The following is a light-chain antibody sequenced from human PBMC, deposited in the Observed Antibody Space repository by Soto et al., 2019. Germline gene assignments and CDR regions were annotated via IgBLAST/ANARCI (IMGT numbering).Light chain of an antibody. CDR2: DVT. CDR1: SSDVGNYNY. J-gene: IGLJ3*02. V-gene: IGLV2-11*01. Sequence: QSALTQPRSVSGSPGQSVTISCTGTSSDVGNYNYVSWYQQHPGKAPKVMIYDVTKRASGVPDRFSGSKSGNTASLTISGLQAEDEADYYCCSYAGTYTWLFGGGTKVTVL. CDR3: CSYAGTYTWL.